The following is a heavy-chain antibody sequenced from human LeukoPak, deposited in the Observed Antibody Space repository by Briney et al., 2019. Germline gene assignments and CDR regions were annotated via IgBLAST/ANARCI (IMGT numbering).Heavy chain of an antibody. J-gene: IGHJ4*02. CDR1: GYTFINNW. V-gene: IGHV1-8*02. D-gene: IGHD3-10*01. CDR3: ARWPHYYGSGSYSRIRDY. Sequence: ASVKVSCKASGYTFINNWMHWVRQATGQGLEWMGWRNPNSGNTGYAQKFQSRVAMTRNASISTAYMELSSLISEDTAVYYCARWPHYYGSGSYSRIRDYWGQGTLVTVSS. CDR2: RNPNSGNT.